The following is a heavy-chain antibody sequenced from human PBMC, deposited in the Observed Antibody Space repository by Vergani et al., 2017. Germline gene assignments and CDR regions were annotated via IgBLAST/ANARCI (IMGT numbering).Heavy chain of an antibody. Sequence: QVQLPQWGAGLLKPSETLSLTCAVYGGSFSGYYWSWIRQPPGKGLEWIGEINHSGSTNYNPSLKSRVTISVDTSKNQFSLKLSSVTAADTAVYYCARVGSKVWNYYYMDVWGKGTTVTVSS. D-gene: IGHD3-16*01. CDR3: ARVGSKVWNYYYMDV. V-gene: IGHV4-34*01. CDR2: INHSGST. J-gene: IGHJ6*03. CDR1: GGSFSGYY.